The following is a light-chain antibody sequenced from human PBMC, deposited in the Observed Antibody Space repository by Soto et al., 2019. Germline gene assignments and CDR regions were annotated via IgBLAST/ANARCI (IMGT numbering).Light chain of an antibody. CDR3: NSYTSSSTPDV. CDR1: SSDVGVYKY. V-gene: IGLV2-14*01. J-gene: IGLJ1*01. Sequence: QSALTQPASVSGSPGQSITISCTGTSSDVGVYKYVSWYQQHPGKAPKLMIYDVNYRPSGVSNRFSGSKSGNTASLTISGLQAEDEADYYCNSYTSSSTPDVFGTGTKVTVL. CDR2: DVN.